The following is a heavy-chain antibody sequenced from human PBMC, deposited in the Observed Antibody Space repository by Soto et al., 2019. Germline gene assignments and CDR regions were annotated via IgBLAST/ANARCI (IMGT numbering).Heavy chain of an antibody. Sequence: QITLKESGPTLVKPTQTLTLTCTFSGFSLSTSGVGVGWIRQPPGKALEWLALIYWDDDKRYSPSLKSRLTTXKXTXXNQVVLTMTNMDPVDTATYYCAHRRSDYGDYKFDYWGQGTLVTVSS. D-gene: IGHD4-17*01. V-gene: IGHV2-5*02. CDR2: IYWDDDK. J-gene: IGHJ4*02. CDR1: GFSLSTSGVG. CDR3: AHRRSDYGDYKFDY.